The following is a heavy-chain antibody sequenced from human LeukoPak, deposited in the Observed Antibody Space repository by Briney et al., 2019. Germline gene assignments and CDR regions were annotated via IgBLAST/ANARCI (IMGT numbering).Heavy chain of an antibody. CDR2: ISRSGSNI. V-gene: IGHV3-48*03. J-gene: IGHJ4*02. Sequence: GGSLRLSCPASEFTFRDYERNWSGRAPGKGRGGFSYISRSGSNIYYTDSVKGRFTISRDNAKNSLYLQMNSLRAEDTAVYYCARSPSNWARFDFWGQGSLVTVSS. D-gene: IGHD7-27*01. CDR1: EFTFRDYE. CDR3: ARSPSNWARFDF.